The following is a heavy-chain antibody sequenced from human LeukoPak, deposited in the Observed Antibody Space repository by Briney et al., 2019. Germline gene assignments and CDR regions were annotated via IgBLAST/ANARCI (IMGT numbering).Heavy chain of an antibody. V-gene: IGHV3-23*01. J-gene: IGHJ4*02. Sequence: GGSLRLSCAASGFTFSSYAMRWVRQAPGKGLEGVSTMSGSAGSTYYADSVKGRFTISRDNSKNTVYLQMASLRADDTAVYYCAKKAEFGSGSDWYKYYFDYWGQGTLVTVSS. CDR3: AKKAEFGSGSDWYKYYFDY. D-gene: IGHD6-19*01. CDR1: GFTFSSYA. CDR2: MSGSAGST.